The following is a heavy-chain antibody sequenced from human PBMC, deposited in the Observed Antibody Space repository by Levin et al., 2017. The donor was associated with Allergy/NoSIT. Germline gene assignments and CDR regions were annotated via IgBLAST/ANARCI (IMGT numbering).Heavy chain of an antibody. CDR2: VSYDGSNK. J-gene: IGHJ4*02. Sequence: GGSLRLSCAASGFTFSNYGMHWVRQAPGKGLEWVAVVSYDGSNKYYADSVKGRFTISRDNSKNTVFLQMNSLRAEDTAVYYCAKDSGHNIPLNWGQGTLVTVSS. CDR1: GFTFSNYG. CDR3: AKDSGHNIPLN. D-gene: IGHD3-10*01. V-gene: IGHV3-30*18.